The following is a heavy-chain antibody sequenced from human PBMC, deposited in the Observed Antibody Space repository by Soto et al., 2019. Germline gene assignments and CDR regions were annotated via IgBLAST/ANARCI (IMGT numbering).Heavy chain of an antibody. CDR3: AKDRIMITFGGVIVPAEYFQH. CDR1: GFTFSSYA. D-gene: IGHD3-16*02. J-gene: IGHJ1*01. Sequence: GGSLRLSCAASGFTFSSYAMSWVRQAPGKGLEWVSAISGSGGSTYYADSVKGRFTISRDNSKNTLYLQMNSLRAEDTAVYYCAKDRIMITFGGVIVPAEYFQHWGQGTLVTVSS. CDR2: ISGSGGST. V-gene: IGHV3-23*01.